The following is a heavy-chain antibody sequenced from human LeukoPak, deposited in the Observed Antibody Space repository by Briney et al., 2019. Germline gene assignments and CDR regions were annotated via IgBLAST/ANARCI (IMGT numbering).Heavy chain of an antibody. CDR3: ARDSRYGTPYGMDV. D-gene: IGHD2-8*01. J-gene: IGHJ6*02. Sequence: SETLSLTCTVSGGSISSYYWNWIRQPPGKGLEWIGYIYYSGRTNYNPSLKSRVTISVDTSKNQFSLKLSSVTAADTAVYYCARDSRYGTPYGMDVWGQGTTVTVSS. V-gene: IGHV4-59*01. CDR1: GGSISSYY. CDR2: IYYSGRT.